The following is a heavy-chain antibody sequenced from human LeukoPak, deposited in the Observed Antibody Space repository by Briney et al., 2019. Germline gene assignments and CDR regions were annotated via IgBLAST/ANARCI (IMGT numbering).Heavy chain of an antibody. D-gene: IGHD2-21*02. Sequence: SETLSLTCTVSGGSISSYYWSWIRQPPGKGLEWIGYIYYSGSTNYNPSLKSRVTISVDTSKNQFSLKLSSVTDADTAVYYCARGGCGGDCYGPTYNWFDPWGQGTLVTVSS. V-gene: IGHV4-59*01. CDR1: GGSISSYY. J-gene: IGHJ5*02. CDR3: ARGGCGGDCYGPTYNWFDP. CDR2: IYYSGST.